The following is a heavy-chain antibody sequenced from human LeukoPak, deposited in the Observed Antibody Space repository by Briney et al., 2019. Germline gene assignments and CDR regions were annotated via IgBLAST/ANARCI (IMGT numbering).Heavy chain of an antibody. J-gene: IGHJ4*02. CDR3: ARGPYCRGGTCYSQYFDY. CDR1: GYTFSSYG. CDR2: ISGYNGNT. Sequence: GASVKVTCKASGYTFSSYGNSWVRQVPAQGLEWMGWISGYNGNTNYAQNLQGRVTMTTDTSTSTAYMELRSLRSDDTAVYYCARGPYCRGGTCYSQYFDYWGQGTLVTVSS. V-gene: IGHV1-18*01. D-gene: IGHD2-15*01.